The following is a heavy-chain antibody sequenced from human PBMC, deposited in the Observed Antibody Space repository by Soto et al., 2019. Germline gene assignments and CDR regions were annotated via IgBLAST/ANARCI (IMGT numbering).Heavy chain of an antibody. CDR2: INPNSGGT. CDR1: GYTFTGYY. V-gene: IGHV1-2*04. Sequence: QVQLVQSGAEVKKPGASVKVSCKASGYTFTGYYMHWVRQAPGQGLEWMGWINPNSGGTNYAQKFQGWVTMTRDTDISTDYMERSRLRSDDKAVYYCARDGSRYAIVGATSGLDVWGQGTTVTVSS. J-gene: IGHJ6*02. CDR3: ARDGSRYAIVGATSGLDV. D-gene: IGHD1-26*01.